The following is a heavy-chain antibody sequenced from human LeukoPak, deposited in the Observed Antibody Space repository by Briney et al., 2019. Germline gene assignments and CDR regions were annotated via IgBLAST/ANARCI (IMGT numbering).Heavy chain of an antibody. V-gene: IGHV3-64*04. CDR3: ARGGGDYFDY. CDR2: ISSNGGST. CDR1: GFTFSSYA. Sequence: PGGSLRLSCSASGFTFSSYAMHWVRQAPGKGLEYVSAISSNGGSTYYADSVKGRFTISRDNSKNTLYLQMNSLRAEDTAVYYCARGGGDYFDYWGQGTLVTVSS. D-gene: IGHD3-16*01. J-gene: IGHJ4*02.